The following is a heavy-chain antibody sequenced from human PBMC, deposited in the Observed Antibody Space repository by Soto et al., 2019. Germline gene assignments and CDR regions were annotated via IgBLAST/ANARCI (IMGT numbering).Heavy chain of an antibody. J-gene: IGHJ5*02. Sequence: GGSLRLSCAASGFTFSSYSMNWVRQAPGKGLEWVSYISSSSSTIYYADSVKGRFTISRDNAKNSLYLQMNSLRDEDTAVYYCARDPSSITIFGVVIPTDNWFDPWGQGTLVTVSS. V-gene: IGHV3-48*02. CDR1: GFTFSSYS. CDR2: ISSSSSTI. D-gene: IGHD3-3*01. CDR3: ARDPSSITIFGVVIPTDNWFDP.